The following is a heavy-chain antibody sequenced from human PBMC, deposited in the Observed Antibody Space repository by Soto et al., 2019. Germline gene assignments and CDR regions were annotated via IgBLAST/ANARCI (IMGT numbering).Heavy chain of an antibody. V-gene: IGHV1-69*01. CDR2: SIPISGTT. CDR3: ARPPSVLPVVDM. J-gene: IGHJ3*02. CDR1: GGPFSNYA. Sequence: QVHLVQSGAEVKKPGSSVKVSCQASGGPFSNYALSWVRQAPGHGLEWMGGSIPISGTTAYAQKFQARVTITADETTNTAYMELSSPRADDTAVYYCARPPSVLPVVDMWGQGTLVTVSS.